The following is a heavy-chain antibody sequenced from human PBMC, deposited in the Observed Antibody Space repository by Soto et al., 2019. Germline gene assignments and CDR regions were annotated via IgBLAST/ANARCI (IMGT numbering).Heavy chain of an antibody. D-gene: IGHD3-10*01. V-gene: IGHV3-30-3*01. J-gene: IGHJ6*02. Sequence: GGSLRLSCAASGFTFSSYAMHWVRQAPGKGLEWVAVISYDGSNKYYADSVKGRFTISRDNSKNTLYLQMNSLRAEDTAVYYCGRKDYQDGMDVWGQGTTVTVSS. CDR1: GFTFSSYA. CDR3: GRKDYQDGMDV. CDR2: ISYDGSNK.